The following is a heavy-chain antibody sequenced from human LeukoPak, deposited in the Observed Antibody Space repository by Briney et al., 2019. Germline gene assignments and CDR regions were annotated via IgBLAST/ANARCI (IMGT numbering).Heavy chain of an antibody. Sequence: SETLSLTCTVSGGSISSGGYYWSWIRQPPGKGLEWIGYIYHSGSTYYNPSLKNRVTISVDRSKNQFSLKLSSVTAADTAVYYCARDVTGDSRIDYWGQGTLVTVSS. D-gene: IGHD7-27*01. CDR3: ARDVTGDSRIDY. CDR1: GGSISSGGYY. J-gene: IGHJ4*02. CDR2: IYHSGST. V-gene: IGHV4-30-2*01.